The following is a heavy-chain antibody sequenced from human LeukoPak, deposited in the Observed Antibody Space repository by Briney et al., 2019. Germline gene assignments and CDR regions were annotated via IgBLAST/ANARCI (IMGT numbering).Heavy chain of an antibody. J-gene: IGHJ1*01. CDR2: IYYSGST. Sequence: SETLSLTCTVSGRSISSYYWSWIRQPPGKGLEWIGYIYYSGSTNYNRSLKSRVTISVDTSKNQFSLKLGSVTAADTAVYYCARGVSYYDSSGYYNEYFQHWGQGTLVTVSS. V-gene: IGHV4-59*08. CDR3: ARGVSYYDSSGYYNEYFQH. CDR1: GRSISSYY. D-gene: IGHD3-22*01.